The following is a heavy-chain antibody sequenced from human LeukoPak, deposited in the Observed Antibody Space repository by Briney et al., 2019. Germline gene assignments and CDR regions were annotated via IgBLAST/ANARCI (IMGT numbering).Heavy chain of an antibody. Sequence: ASVKVSCKASGYTFTSSGISWVRQAPGQGREWMGWIRAYNGNTNYAQKLQGRFTMTTDTSTSTAYMELRSLRSDDTAVYYCARDPNYCYDSSGYYDYWGQGTLVTVSS. V-gene: IGHV1-18*01. CDR1: GYTFTSSG. J-gene: IGHJ4*02. CDR2: IRAYNGNT. D-gene: IGHD3-22*01. CDR3: ARDPNYCYDSSGYYDY.